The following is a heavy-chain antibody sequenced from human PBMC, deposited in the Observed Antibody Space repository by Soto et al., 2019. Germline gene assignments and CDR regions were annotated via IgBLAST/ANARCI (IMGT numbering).Heavy chain of an antibody. D-gene: IGHD4-17*01. Sequence: ASVKVSCKASGYTFTSYGISWVRQAPGQGLEWMGWISAYNGNTNYAQKLQGRVTMTTDTSTSTAYMELRSLRSDGTAVYYCASSADYGDYPLYFDYWGQGTLVTVSS. V-gene: IGHV1-18*01. CDR3: ASSADYGDYPLYFDY. J-gene: IGHJ4*02. CDR2: ISAYNGNT. CDR1: GYTFTSYG.